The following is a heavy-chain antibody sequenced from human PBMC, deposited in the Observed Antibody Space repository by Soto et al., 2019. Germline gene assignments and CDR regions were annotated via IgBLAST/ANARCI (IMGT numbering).Heavy chain of an antibody. V-gene: IGHV4-31*03. J-gene: IGHJ5*02. D-gene: IGHD2-21*02. CDR2: IFYSGTT. CDR1: GDSVNSGRYY. Sequence: QVQLQQSGPGLVKPSQTLSLTCTVSGDSVNSGRYYWHWIRQHPGKGLEWIGYIFYSGTTYYNLSLWTRVPISVDTSKNQLSLSLTSVTAADPAVYFCAGGWQRVTGIYDAWGQGTLVTVSS. CDR3: AGGWQRVTGIYDA.